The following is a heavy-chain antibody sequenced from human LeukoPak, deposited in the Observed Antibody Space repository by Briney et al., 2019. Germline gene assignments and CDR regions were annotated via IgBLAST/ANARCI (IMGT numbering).Heavy chain of an antibody. J-gene: IGHJ4*02. V-gene: IGHV4-4*07. D-gene: IGHD4-17*01. Sequence: SETLSLTCSVSGSSFNTYYWSWIRQPAGKGLEWIGRIHTSGSADYRPSLQSRVTISVDMSKKEFSLKLTSVTAADTAVYYCARDIVYLTNEDYGWGQGDLGSVSS. CDR2: IHTSGSA. CDR1: GSSFNTYY. CDR3: ARDIVYLTNEDYG.